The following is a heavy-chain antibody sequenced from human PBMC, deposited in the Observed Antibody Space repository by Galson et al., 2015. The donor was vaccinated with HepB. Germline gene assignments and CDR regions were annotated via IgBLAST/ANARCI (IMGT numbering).Heavy chain of an antibody. CDR3: AKEEGYCSGGGCYYNWFDP. D-gene: IGHD2-15*01. Sequence: SLRLSCAASGITFSSYGMHWVRQAPGKGLEWVAVISYDGSNKYYADSVKGRFTISRDNSKNTLYLQMNSLRAEDTAMYYCAKEEGYCSGGGCYYNWFDPWGQGTLVTVSS. J-gene: IGHJ5*02. CDR1: GITFSSYG. CDR2: ISYDGSNK. V-gene: IGHV3-30*18.